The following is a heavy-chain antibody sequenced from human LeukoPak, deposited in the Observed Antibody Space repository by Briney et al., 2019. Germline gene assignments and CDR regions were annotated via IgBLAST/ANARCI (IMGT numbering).Heavy chain of an antibody. CDR1: GFTVSSNY. CDR3: AREGGTTVVKDDY. Sequence: GGSLRLSCAASGFTVSSNYMSWVRQAPGKGLEWVSVIYSGGSTYYADSVKGRFTISRDNSKNTLYLQMNSLRAEDTAVYYCAREGGTTVVKDDYWGQGTLVTVSS. V-gene: IGHV3-66*01. D-gene: IGHD4-23*01. J-gene: IGHJ4*02. CDR2: IYSGGST.